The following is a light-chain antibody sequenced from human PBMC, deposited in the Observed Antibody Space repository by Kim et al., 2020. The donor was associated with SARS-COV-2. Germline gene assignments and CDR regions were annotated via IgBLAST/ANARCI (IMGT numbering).Light chain of an antibody. Sequence: EIVLTQSPVTLSLSPGERATLSCRASQSVSSNLAWYQQKPGQAPRLLIYDASNRATGIPARFSGSWSGTDFTLTISSLEPEDFAVYYCQQSSSSPYTFGQGTKLEIK. CDR1: QSVSSN. CDR3: QQSSSSPYT. CDR2: DAS. J-gene: IGKJ2*01. V-gene: IGKV3-11*01.